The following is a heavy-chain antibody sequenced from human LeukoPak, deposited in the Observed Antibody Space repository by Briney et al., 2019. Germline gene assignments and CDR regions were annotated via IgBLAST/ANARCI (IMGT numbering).Heavy chain of an antibody. CDR1: GYSFTSYW. CDR3: ARQGWYCSSTSCYEEYYYYGMDV. CDR2: IYPGDPDT. Sequence: GESLKISCKGSGYSFTSYWIGWVRQMPGKGLEWMGIIYPGDPDTRYSPSFQGQVTISADKSISTAYLQWSSLKASDTAMYYCARQGWYCSSTSCYEEYYYYGMDVWGQGTTVTVSS. V-gene: IGHV5-51*01. J-gene: IGHJ6*02. D-gene: IGHD2-2*01.